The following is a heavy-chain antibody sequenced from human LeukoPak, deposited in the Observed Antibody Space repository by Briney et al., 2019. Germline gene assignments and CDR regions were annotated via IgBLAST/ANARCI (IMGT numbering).Heavy chain of an antibody. Sequence: SETLSLTCAVYGGSFSGYYWSWIRQPPGKGLEWIGEINHSGSTNYNPSLKSRVTISVDTSKNQFSLKLSSVTAADTAVYYCTRWDHTGGYDYWGQGTLVTVSS. V-gene: IGHV4-34*01. CDR3: TRWDHTGGYDY. D-gene: IGHD1-26*01. J-gene: IGHJ4*02. CDR2: INHSGST. CDR1: GGSFSGYY.